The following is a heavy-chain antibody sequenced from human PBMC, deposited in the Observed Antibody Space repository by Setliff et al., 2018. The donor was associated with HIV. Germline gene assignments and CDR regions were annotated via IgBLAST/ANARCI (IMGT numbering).Heavy chain of an antibody. Sequence: SETLSLTCTVSGGSISSYYWSWIRQPPGKGLEWIGFIYYSGSTNYNPSLKSRVTMSVDTSKNQFSLKLSSMTAADTAVYYCARERIYVDYWGQGTLVTVSS. CDR1: GGSISSYY. V-gene: IGHV4-59*12. CDR2: IYYSGST. CDR3: ARERIYVDY. J-gene: IGHJ4*02.